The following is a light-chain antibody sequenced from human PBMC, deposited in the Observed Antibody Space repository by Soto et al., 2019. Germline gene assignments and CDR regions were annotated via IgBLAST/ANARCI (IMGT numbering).Light chain of an antibody. Sequence: QSVLTQLASVSGSPGRHSSISRSGTTNDIGGYTYVSWYPHPPGKVSRIIIYVVRNGPSGVSSRCSGSKSGNTASLTISALQAEDEADYSCSSYTISATLVFGGGTKVTVL. J-gene: IGLJ3*02. CDR3: SSYTISATLV. CDR2: VVR. CDR1: TNDIGGYTY. V-gene: IGLV2-14*01.